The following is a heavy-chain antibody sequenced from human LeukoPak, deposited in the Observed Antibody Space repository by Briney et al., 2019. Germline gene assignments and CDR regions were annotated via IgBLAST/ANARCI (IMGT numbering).Heavy chain of an antibody. J-gene: IGHJ3*01. CDR2: FHYPGST. Sequence: SETLSLTCTVSGGSNSIYYWTWIRQPPGKGLEWIGYFHYPGSTKYNPSLKSRVTISADTSKNQFSLNLTSVTAADTAVYYCVRDNMAGLDVCGQGTMVTVSA. V-gene: IGHV4-59*01. CDR3: VRDNMAGLDV. CDR1: GGSNSIYY. D-gene: IGHD6-19*01.